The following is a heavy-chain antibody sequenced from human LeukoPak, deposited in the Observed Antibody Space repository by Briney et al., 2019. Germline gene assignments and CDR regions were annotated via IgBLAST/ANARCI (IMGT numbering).Heavy chain of an antibody. CDR3: ARGPVGGTTYNDGDAFDI. CDR1: GGSISSYY. D-gene: IGHD1-7*01. Sequence: SETLSLTCTVSGGSISSYYWSWIRQPPGKGLEWIGYIYYSGSTNYNPSLKSRVTISVDTSKNQFSLKLSSVTAADTAVYYCARGPVGGTTYNDGDAFDIWGQGTMVTVSS. V-gene: IGHV4-59*01. J-gene: IGHJ3*02. CDR2: IYYSGST.